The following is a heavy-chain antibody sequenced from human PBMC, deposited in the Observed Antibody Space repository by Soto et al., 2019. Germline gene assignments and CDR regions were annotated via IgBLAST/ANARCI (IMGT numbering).Heavy chain of an antibody. CDR1: GFTFDDYC. V-gene: IGHV3-20*04. CDR2: INWNGGST. D-gene: IGHD5-12*01. CDR3: ARVPPGGYSGYDSAFDI. J-gene: IGHJ3*02. Sequence: GGSLRLSCAASGFTFDDYCMSWVRQAPGKGLEWVSGINWNGGSTGYADSVKGRFTISRDNAKNSLYLQMNSLRAEDTALYYCARVPPGGYSGYDSAFDIWGQGTMVTVSS.